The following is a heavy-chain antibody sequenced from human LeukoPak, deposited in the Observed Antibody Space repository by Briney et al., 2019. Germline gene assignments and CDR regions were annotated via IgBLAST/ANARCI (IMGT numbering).Heavy chain of an antibody. CDR3: ASQYNWNYEDY. D-gene: IGHD1-7*01. Sequence: PGGSLRLSCAASGFTFSSYSMNWVRQAPGKGLEWISYITPSSSSIYYADSVRGRFTTSRDNAKNSMYLQMNSLRTEDTAVYYCASQYNWNYEDYWGQGTLVTVSS. CDR2: ITPSSSSI. V-gene: IGHV3-48*01. CDR1: GFTFSSYS. J-gene: IGHJ4*02.